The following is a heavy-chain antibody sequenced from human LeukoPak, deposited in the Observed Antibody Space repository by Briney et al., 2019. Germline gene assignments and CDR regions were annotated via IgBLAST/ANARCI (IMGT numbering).Heavy chain of an antibody. CDR3: PRGVKGSNAY. CDR2: ISSSGNTI. V-gene: IGHV3-48*01. Sequence: PGGSLRLSCAASGFTFSTYSMNWVRQAPGKGLEWVSYISSSGNTIYYADSVKGRFTISRDNAKNSLYLQMNSLRAEDTAVYYCPRGVKGSNAYSGQGTLVTVSS. J-gene: IGHJ4*02. D-gene: IGHD3-10*01. CDR1: GFTFSTYS.